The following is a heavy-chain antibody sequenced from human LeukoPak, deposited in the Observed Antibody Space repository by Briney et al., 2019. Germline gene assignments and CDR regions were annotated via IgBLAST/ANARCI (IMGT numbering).Heavy chain of an antibody. V-gene: IGHV3-30*02. CDR2: IRYDGSNK. CDR3: GGSRSFF. J-gene: IGHJ4*02. Sequence: GGSLRLSCAASGFTFSSYGIHWVRQAPGKGLEWVAFIRYDGSNKYHADSVKGRFTISRDNSKNTLYLQMNSLRADDTAVYYCGGSRSFFWGQGTLVTVSS. D-gene: IGHD6-13*01. CDR1: GFTFSSYG.